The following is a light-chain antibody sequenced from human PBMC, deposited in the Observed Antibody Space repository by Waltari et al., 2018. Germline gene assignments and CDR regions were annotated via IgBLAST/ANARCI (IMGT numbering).Light chain of an antibody. J-gene: IGLJ1*01. V-gene: IGLV3-1*01. Sequence: SYELTQPPSVSVTPGQTASITCSGDKLGDKYASWYQQKPGQSPVLVIYQDNKRPSGMPGRISGSNSGNTATLTISGTQTMDEADYYCQAWDSRTGVFGTGTKVTVL. CDR3: QAWDSRTGV. CDR2: QDN. CDR1: KLGDKY.